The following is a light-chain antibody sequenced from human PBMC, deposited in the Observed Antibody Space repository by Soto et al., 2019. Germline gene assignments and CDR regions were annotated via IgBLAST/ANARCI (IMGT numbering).Light chain of an antibody. CDR1: SSDVGGYNY. Sequence: QSALTQPPSASGSPGQSVTISCTGTSSDVGGYNYVSWYQQHPGKATKLMIYEVSKRPSGVPDRFSGSKSGNTASLTVSGLQAEDEADYYCSSYAGSNKGVFGGGTKVTVL. CDR2: EVS. V-gene: IGLV2-8*01. J-gene: IGLJ3*02. CDR3: SSYAGSNKGV.